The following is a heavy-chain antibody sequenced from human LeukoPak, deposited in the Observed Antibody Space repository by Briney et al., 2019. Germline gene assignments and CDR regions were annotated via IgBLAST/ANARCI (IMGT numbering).Heavy chain of an antibody. Sequence: PGGSLRLSCAASGFTFDDYGMSWVRQAPGKGLEWVSGINWNGGSTGYADSVKGRFTISRDNAKNSLYLQMNSLRSADTAVYYCARLFSSALDYWGQGTLVTVSS. CDR1: GFTFDDYG. V-gene: IGHV3-20*04. CDR3: ARLFSSALDY. CDR2: INWNGGST. J-gene: IGHJ4*02. D-gene: IGHD6-19*01.